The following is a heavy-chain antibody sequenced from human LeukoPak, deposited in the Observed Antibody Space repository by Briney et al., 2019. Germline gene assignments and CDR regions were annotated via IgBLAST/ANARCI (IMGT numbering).Heavy chain of an antibody. D-gene: IGHD3-9*01. Sequence: GGSLRLSCAASGFTFSSYGMHWVRQAPGKGLEWVAVISYDGSNKYYADSVRGRFTISRDNSKNTLYLQMNSLRAEDTAVYYCAKSLANYDILTGPDYWGQGTLVTVSS. V-gene: IGHV3-30*18. CDR1: GFTFSSYG. CDR3: AKSLANYDILTGPDY. J-gene: IGHJ4*02. CDR2: ISYDGSNK.